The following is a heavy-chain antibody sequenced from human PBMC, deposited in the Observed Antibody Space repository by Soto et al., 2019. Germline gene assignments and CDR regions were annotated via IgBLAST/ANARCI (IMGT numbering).Heavy chain of an antibody. CDR3: AREKGGNYGYYYYGMDV. CDR2: IYYSGST. Sequence: LSLTCTVSGGSISSGDYYWSWIRQPPGKGLEWIGYIYYSGSTYYNPSLKSRVTISVDTSKNQFSLKLSSVTAADTAVYYCAREKGGNYGYYYYGMDVWGQGTTVTVSS. J-gene: IGHJ6*02. D-gene: IGHD1-7*01. V-gene: IGHV4-30-4*01. CDR1: GGSISSGDYY.